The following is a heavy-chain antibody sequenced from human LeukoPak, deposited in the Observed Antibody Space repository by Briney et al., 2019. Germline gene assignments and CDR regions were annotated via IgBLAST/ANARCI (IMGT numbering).Heavy chain of an antibody. Sequence: ASVKVSCKASGYTFSSYAISWVRQAPGQGLEWMGWISAYNGNSNSAQKIQGRVTMTTDTSTRTAYMELSNLRSDDTAVYYCARLFGGANDAFDIWGQGTMVTVSS. V-gene: IGHV1-18*01. D-gene: IGHD2-21*01. J-gene: IGHJ3*02. CDR2: ISAYNGNS. CDR1: GYTFSSYA. CDR3: ARLFGGANDAFDI.